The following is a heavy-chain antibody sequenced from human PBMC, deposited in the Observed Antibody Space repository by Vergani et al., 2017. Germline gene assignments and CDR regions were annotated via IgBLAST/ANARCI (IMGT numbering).Heavy chain of an antibody. D-gene: IGHD5-12*01. Sequence: EVQLLESGGDLVQPGGSLRLSCAASGFTFNHYAMNWVRPAPGKGLEWVSGISGSGGSTSYAGSVKGRFTISRDSSKNTLYLQMNSLCAGDTAVYYCAKANPRNSGYDYLYYYHAMDVWGQGTTVTVSS. J-gene: IGHJ6*02. CDR1: GFTFNHYA. V-gene: IGHV3-23*01. CDR2: ISGSGGST. CDR3: AKANPRNSGYDYLYYYHAMDV.